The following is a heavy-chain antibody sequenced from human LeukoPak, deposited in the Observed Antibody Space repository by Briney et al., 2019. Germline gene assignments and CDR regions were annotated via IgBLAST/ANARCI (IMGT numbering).Heavy chain of an antibody. J-gene: IGHJ6*03. Sequence: ASVKVSCKASGYTFTSYYMHWVRQAPGQGLEWMGIINPSGGSTSYAQKFQGRVTMTRDMSTSTVYMELSSLRSEDTAVYYCARGEVVVSAAISYYYMDVWGEGTTVTVSS. D-gene: IGHD2-2*01. CDR2: INPSGGST. CDR3: ARGEVVVSAAISYYYMDV. CDR1: GYTFTSYY. V-gene: IGHV1-46*01.